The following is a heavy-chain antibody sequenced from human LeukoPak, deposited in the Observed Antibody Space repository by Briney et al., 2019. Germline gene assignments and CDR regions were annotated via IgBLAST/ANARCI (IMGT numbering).Heavy chain of an antibody. CDR3: ARDQAVAGTPEDTFDI. Sequence: PGGSPRLSCAASGFTFSSYWMSWVRQAPGKGLEWVANIKQDGSEKYYVDSVKGRFTISRDNAKNSLYLQMNSLRAEDTAVYYCARDQAVAGTPEDTFDIWGQGTMVTVSS. D-gene: IGHD6-19*01. V-gene: IGHV3-7*01. J-gene: IGHJ3*02. CDR2: IKQDGSEK. CDR1: GFTFSSYW.